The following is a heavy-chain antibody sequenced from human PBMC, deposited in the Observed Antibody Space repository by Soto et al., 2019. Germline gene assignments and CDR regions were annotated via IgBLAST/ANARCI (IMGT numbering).Heavy chain of an antibody. Sequence: QVQLQESGPGLVKPSETLSLTCTVSGGSISSYYWSWIRQPPGKGLEWIGYIYYSGSTNYNPSLKSRVTISVYTSKTQFSLKLSSVTAADTAVYYCARDRGGGYSYGYYYYYGMDVWGQGTTVTVSS. CDR2: IYYSGST. J-gene: IGHJ6*02. D-gene: IGHD5-18*01. CDR3: ARDRGGGYSYGYYYYYGMDV. CDR1: GGSISSYY. V-gene: IGHV4-59*01.